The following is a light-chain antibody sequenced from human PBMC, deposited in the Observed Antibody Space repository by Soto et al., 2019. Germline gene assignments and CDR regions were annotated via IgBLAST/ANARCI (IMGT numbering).Light chain of an antibody. CDR2: GAA. CDR1: ESISNN. V-gene: IGKV3-15*01. J-gene: IGKJ1*01. Sequence: EIVMTQSPATLSVSPGERATLSCRAGESISNNLVWYQQKPGQAPRLLIYGAATRAAGVPARFSGRGSGTEFTLTISSLQSEDFGVYYCQQYNNWPGTFGQGTKVDIK. CDR3: QQYNNWPGT.